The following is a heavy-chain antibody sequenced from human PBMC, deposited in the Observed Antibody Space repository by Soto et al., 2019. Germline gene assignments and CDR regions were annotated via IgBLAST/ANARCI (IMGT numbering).Heavy chain of an antibody. V-gene: IGHV4-59*01. J-gene: IGHJ4*02. Sequence: SETLSLTCNVSGGSISSYYWNWIRQPPGRGLEWIGCISYSGTTNYKSSLRSRLTISVDTSKNQFSLRVSSVTAADTAVYYCAGQHTSSPFFAYWGQGALVTVSS. CDR2: ISYSGTT. D-gene: IGHD2-2*01. CDR1: GGSISSYY. CDR3: AGQHTSSPFFAY.